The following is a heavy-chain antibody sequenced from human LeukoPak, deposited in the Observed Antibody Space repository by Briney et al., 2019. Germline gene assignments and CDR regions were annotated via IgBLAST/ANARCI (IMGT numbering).Heavy chain of an antibody. J-gene: IGHJ5*02. CDR1: GFTFSSYE. Sequence: GGSLRLSCVASGFTFSSYEMNWVRQAPGKGLEWVSYISSSGNTIYYADSVKGRFTLSRDNAKNSLYLQMNSLRAEDTAVYYCARVPLIAAAGYSFDPWGQGTLVTVSS. CDR2: ISSSGNTI. D-gene: IGHD6-13*01. V-gene: IGHV3-48*03. CDR3: ARVPLIAAAGYSFDP.